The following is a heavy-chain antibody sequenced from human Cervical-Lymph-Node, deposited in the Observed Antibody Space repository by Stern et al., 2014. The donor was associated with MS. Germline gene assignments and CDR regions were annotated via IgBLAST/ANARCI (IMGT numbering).Heavy chain of an antibody. CDR2: ISYDGSNK. J-gene: IGHJ4*02. CDR3: AKEEDYYDSSGYDY. Sequence: VQLVESWGGVVQPGRSLRLSCAASGFTFSSYGMHWVRQAPGKGLEWVAVISYDGSNKYYADSVKGRFTISRDNSKNTLYLQMNSLRAEDTAVYYCAKEEDYYDSSGYDYWGQGTLVTVSS. V-gene: IGHV3-30*18. CDR1: GFTFSSYG. D-gene: IGHD3-22*01.